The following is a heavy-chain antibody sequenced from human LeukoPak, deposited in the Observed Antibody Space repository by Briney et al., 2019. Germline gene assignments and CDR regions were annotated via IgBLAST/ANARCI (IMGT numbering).Heavy chain of an antibody. CDR1: EFTFSSYS. D-gene: IGHD3-10*01. CDR3: ARDRRGGDADY. CDR2: ISSSSSYI. Sequence: GGSLRLSCAASEFTFSSYSMNWVRQAPGKGLEWVSSISSSSSYIYYADSVKGRFTISRDNAKNSLYLQMNSLRAEDTAVYYCARDRRGGDADYWGQGTLVTVSS. J-gene: IGHJ4*02. V-gene: IGHV3-21*01.